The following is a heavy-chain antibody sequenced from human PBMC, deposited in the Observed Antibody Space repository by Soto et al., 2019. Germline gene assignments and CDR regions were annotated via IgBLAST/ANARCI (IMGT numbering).Heavy chain of an antibody. CDR1: GFTFSSYG. V-gene: IGHV3-33*01. J-gene: IGHJ6*02. CDR2: IWYDGSNK. D-gene: IGHD3-16*01. CDR3: ARDMQKWGESYGMDV. Sequence: QVQLVESGGGVVQPGRSLRLSCAASGFTFSSYGMHWVRQAPGKGLEWVAVIWYDGSNKYYADSVKGRFTISRDNSKNTLYLQMNSLRAEDTAVYYCARDMQKWGESYGMDVWGQGTTVTVSS.